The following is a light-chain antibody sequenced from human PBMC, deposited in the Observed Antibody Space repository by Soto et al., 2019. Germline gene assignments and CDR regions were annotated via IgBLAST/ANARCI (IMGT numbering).Light chain of an antibody. CDR1: QDISIY. CDR3: QQFDNLPSWT. V-gene: IGKV1-33*01. J-gene: IGKJ1*01. Sequence: DIQMTQSPSSLSASVGDRVTITCQASQDISIYLNWYQQKPGKAPKLLIYDASNLETGVPSRFSGSGSGTDFTFTISSLQPEDIATYYCQQFDNLPSWTFGQGTKVDIK. CDR2: DAS.